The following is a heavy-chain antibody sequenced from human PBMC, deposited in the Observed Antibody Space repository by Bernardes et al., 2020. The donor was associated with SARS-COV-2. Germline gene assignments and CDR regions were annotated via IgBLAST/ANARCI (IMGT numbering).Heavy chain of an antibody. J-gene: IGHJ4*02. CDR1: GFDLTYYW. V-gene: IGHV5-51*01. CDR2: IYPRDSDT. Sequence: GGFLKTPRKVPGFDLTYYWIGWVRPMPGNGLEWMGIIYPRDSDTRYSPSFQGQVTISADKSITTAYLQWSSLKASDTAMYYCARQSSFVAASGIDYWGQGTLVTVSS. D-gene: IGHD6-13*01. CDR3: ARQSSFVAASGIDY.